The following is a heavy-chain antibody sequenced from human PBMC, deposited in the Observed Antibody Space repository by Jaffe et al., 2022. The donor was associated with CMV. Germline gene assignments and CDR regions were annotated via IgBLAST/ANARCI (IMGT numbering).Heavy chain of an antibody. J-gene: IGHJ4*02. CDR1: GFTFSSYW. V-gene: IGHV3-7*03. CDR2: IKQDGSEK. CDR3: ARDPHGGLGNYYFDY. D-gene: IGHD3-22*01. Sequence: EVQLVESGGGLVQPGGSLRLSCAASGFTFSSYWMSWVRQAPGKGLEWVANIKQDGSEKYYVDSVKGRFTISRDNAKNSLYLQMNSLRAEDTAVYYCARDPHGGLGNYYFDYWGQGTLVTVSS.